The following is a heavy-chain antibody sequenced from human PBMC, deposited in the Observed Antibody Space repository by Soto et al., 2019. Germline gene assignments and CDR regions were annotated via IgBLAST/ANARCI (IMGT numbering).Heavy chain of an antibody. D-gene: IGHD4-17*01. CDR3: ARARPSLPYEYGDYVDYYYYYGMDV. Sequence: QVQLQESGPGLVKPSQTLSLTCTVSGGSISSGGYYWSWIRQHPGKGLAWVGYIYYSGSTYYNPSVKGRVHRSGHTYKNQFSLKRRSVTAADTAVYYCARARPSLPYEYGDYVDYYYYYGMDVWGQGTTVTVSS. V-gene: IGHV4-31*03. CDR1: GGSISSGGYY. CDR2: IYYSGST. J-gene: IGHJ6*02.